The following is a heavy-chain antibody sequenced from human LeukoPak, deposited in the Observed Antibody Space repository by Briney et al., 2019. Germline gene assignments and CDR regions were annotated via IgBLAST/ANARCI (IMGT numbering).Heavy chain of an antibody. D-gene: IGHD3-22*01. CDR2: IWYDGSNK. V-gene: IGHV3-33*06. Sequence: VGSLRLSCAASGFTFSSYGMHWVRQAPGKGLEWVAVIWYDGSNKYYADSVKGRFTISRDNSKNTLYLQMNSLRAEDTAVYYCAKDEVLYDSSGYPDYWGQGTLVTVSS. CDR3: AKDEVLYDSSGYPDY. J-gene: IGHJ4*02. CDR1: GFTFSSYG.